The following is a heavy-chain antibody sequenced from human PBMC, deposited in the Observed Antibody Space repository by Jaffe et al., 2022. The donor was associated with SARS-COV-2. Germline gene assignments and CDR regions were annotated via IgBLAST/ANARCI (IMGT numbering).Heavy chain of an antibody. V-gene: IGHV3-30-3*01. D-gene: IGHD3-9*01. CDR2: ISYDGSNK. CDR1: GFTFSSYA. CDR3: ARGPQTKPYYDILTGFDP. Sequence: QVQLVESGGGVVQPGRSLRLSCAASGFTFSSYAMHWVRQAPGKGLEWVAVISYDGSNKYYADSVKGRFTISRDNSKNTLYLQMNSLRAEDTAVYYCARGPQTKPYYDILTGFDPWGQGTLVTVSS. J-gene: IGHJ5*02.